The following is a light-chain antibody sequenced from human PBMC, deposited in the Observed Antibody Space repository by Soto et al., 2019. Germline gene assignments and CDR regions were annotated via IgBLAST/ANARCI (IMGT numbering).Light chain of an antibody. CDR3: RQAPPTRPA. V-gene: IGKV2-28*01. Sequence: IVMTQSPLSLPVTPGEPASFSCRSSQSLLHSNGHNYLDWYLQKPRQSPQLLIYLSSHWASGVANRFSGSGAGTAFTLKISRVEAEDVGVHSCRQAPPTRPAFGRGTRLEIK. J-gene: IGKJ5*01. CDR2: LSS. CDR1: QSLLHSNGHNY.